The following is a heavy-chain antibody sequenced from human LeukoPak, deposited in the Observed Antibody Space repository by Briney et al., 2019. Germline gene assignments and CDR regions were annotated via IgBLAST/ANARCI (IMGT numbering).Heavy chain of an antibody. D-gene: IGHD2-21*01. Sequence: GGSLRLSCAASGFTFSSYGMHWVRQAPGKGLGWVAFIRYDGSNKYYADSVKGRFTISRDNSKNTLYLQMNSLRAEDTAVYYWAKDERNCGGDCDIFDYWGQGTLVTVSS. CDR3: AKDERNCGGDCDIFDY. CDR1: GFTFSSYG. J-gene: IGHJ4*02. V-gene: IGHV3-30*02. CDR2: IRYDGSNK.